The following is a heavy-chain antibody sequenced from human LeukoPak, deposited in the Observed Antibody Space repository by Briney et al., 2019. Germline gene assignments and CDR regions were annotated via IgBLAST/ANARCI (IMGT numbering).Heavy chain of an antibody. CDR2: ISSSGSTI. Sequence: GGSLRLSCAASGFTFSSYEMNWVRQAPGKGLEWVSYISSSGSTIYCADSVKGRFTISGDNAKNSLYLQMNSLRAEDTAVYYCARIGGGSGLDYWGQGTLVTVSS. CDR3: ARIGGGSGLDY. J-gene: IGHJ4*02. V-gene: IGHV3-48*03. D-gene: IGHD2-15*01. CDR1: GFTFSSYE.